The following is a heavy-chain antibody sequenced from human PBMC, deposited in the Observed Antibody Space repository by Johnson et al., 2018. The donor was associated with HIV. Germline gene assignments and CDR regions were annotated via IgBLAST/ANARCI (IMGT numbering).Heavy chain of an antibody. CDR1: GFTFSSYA. CDR2: IKQDGSAK. Sequence: VQLVESGGGLVQPGGSLRLSCAASGFTFSSYAMSWVRQAPGKGLEWVANIKQDGSAKYYVDSVKGRFTISRDNAKNSLYLQMNSLRAEDTAVYYCARDGPWLQSQRDAFDIWGQGTMVTVSS. V-gene: IGHV3-7*01. D-gene: IGHD5-24*01. CDR3: ARDGPWLQSQRDAFDI. J-gene: IGHJ3*02.